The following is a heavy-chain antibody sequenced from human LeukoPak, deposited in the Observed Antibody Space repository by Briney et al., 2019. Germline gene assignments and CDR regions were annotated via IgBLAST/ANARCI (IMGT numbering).Heavy chain of an antibody. CDR1: GFTFSNYY. J-gene: IGHJ4*02. CDR2: SSSSGSTI. Sequence: PGGSLRLSCAASGFTFSNYYMTWIRQAPGKGLEWVSYSSSSGSTIYYADSVKGRFTISRDNAKNSLYLQMNSLRAEDTAVYYCARDFTSWYGRFDYWGQGTLVTVPS. V-gene: IGHV3-11*04. CDR3: ARDFTSWYGRFDY. D-gene: IGHD6-13*01.